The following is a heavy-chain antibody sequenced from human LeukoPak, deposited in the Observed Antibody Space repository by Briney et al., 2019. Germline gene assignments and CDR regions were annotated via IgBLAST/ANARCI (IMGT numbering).Heavy chain of an antibody. V-gene: IGHV4-30-4*01. J-gene: IGHJ4*02. Sequence: PSQTLSFTCTVSGGSISSGDYYWSWIRQPPGKGLEWIGYIYYSGSTYYNPSLKSRVTISVDTSKNQFSLKLSSVTAADTAVYYCARALPSYCGGDCSRRAFDYWGQGTLVTVSS. CDR3: ARALPSYCGGDCSRRAFDY. D-gene: IGHD2-21*02. CDR1: GGSISSGDYY. CDR2: IYYSGST.